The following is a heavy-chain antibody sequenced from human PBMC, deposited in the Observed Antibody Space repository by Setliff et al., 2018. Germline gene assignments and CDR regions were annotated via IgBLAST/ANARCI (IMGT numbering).Heavy chain of an antibody. D-gene: IGHD3-22*01. CDR3: ARDGSNYYDSSGYYVLGFMDV. J-gene: IGHJ6*02. Sequence: GASVKVSCKASGYTFTSYDINWVRQATGQGLEWMGWMNPNSGNTGYAQKFQGRVTMTRNTSISTAYMELSSLRSEDTAVYYCARDGSNYYDSSGYYVLGFMDVWGQGTTVTVSS. CDR1: GYTFTSYD. CDR2: MNPNSGNT. V-gene: IGHV1-8*01.